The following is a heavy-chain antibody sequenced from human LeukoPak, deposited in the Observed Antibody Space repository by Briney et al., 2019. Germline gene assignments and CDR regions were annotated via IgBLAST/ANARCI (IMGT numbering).Heavy chain of an antibody. J-gene: IGHJ5*02. V-gene: IGHV3-30*04. Sequence: GGSLRLSCAASGFTFSSYAMHWVRQAPGKGLEWVAVISYDGSNKYYADSVKGRFTISRDNSKNTLYLQMNSLRAEDTAVYYCAKDQNYYGSGRRTNWFDPWGQGTLVTVSS. CDR2: ISYDGSNK. D-gene: IGHD3-10*01. CDR3: AKDQNYYGSGRRTNWFDP. CDR1: GFTFSSYA.